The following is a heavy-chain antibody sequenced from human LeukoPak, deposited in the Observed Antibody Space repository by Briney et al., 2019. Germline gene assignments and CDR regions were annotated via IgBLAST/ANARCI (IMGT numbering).Heavy chain of an antibody. D-gene: IGHD3-3*01. V-gene: IGHV3-30*04. CDR3: ANNLEWLTY. CDR2: ISYDGSDE. J-gene: IGHJ4*02. Sequence: GGSLRLSCVASGLAFSSYSMHWVRQAPGKGLEWVGVISYDGSDEYYTDSVKGRFTISRDNSENTVYLQMNSLRADDTAVYYCANNLEWLTYWGQGTLVTVSS. CDR1: GLAFSSYS.